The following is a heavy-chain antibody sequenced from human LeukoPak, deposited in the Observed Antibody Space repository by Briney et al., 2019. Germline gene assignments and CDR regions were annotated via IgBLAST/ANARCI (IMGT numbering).Heavy chain of an antibody. CDR1: GASISSTIYY. CDR2: VFYSENT. V-gene: IGHV4-39*07. CDR3: ASGPWVTPFDY. Sequence: PSETLSLTCAVSGASISSTIYYWGWIRQPPGKGLEWIGSVFYSENTYYNPSLKSRVTISVDTSKNRFSLNLNSVTAADTAVHFCASGPWVTPFDYWGQGTLVPVSS. J-gene: IGHJ4*02. D-gene: IGHD2-21*02.